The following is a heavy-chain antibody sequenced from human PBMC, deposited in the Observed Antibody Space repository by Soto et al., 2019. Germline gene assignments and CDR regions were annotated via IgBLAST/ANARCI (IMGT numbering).Heavy chain of an antibody. CDR3: VRDLLGSGGHFDY. D-gene: IGHD7-27*01. CDR2: LSHEGTQD. J-gene: IGHJ4*02. V-gene: IGHV3-30*03. CDR1: GLTFKKYD. Sequence: PGGSLRLSCVASGLTFKKYDMHWVRQSPGKGLEWLALLSHEGTQDSYADSVKGRFTISRDNSRNTVYLQMNSLRAEDTAVYHCVRDLLGSGGHFDYWGQGTPVTVSS.